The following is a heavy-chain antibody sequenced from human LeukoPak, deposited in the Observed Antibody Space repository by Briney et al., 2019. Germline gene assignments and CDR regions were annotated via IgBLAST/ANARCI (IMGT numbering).Heavy chain of an antibody. CDR1: GGSISDGGYY. CDR2: IHYSGST. Sequence: SETLSLTCTVSGGSISDGGYYWSWIRQHPGKGLEWIGYIHYSGSTYYNPSLKSRVTISVDTSKNQFSLKLSSVTAADTAVYYCARDEGWFDPWGRGILVTVSS. CDR3: ARDEGWFDP. J-gene: IGHJ5*02. V-gene: IGHV4-31*03.